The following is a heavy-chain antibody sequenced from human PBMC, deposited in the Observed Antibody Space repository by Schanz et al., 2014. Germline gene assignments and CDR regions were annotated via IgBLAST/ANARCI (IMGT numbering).Heavy chain of an antibody. D-gene: IGHD3-3*02. CDR2: ISSDGSKK. CDR3: AQTRGTFMVPIDN. Sequence: QVQLVESGGGVVQPERSLRLSCAASGFNFANHAIHWVRQGQGNGLQWVAVISSDGSKKLYADSVKARFTISRDNARNSLYLQLNSLRVEDSGVYFCAQTRGTFMVPIDNWGQGVRVIVSS. V-gene: IGHV3-33*05. CDR1: GFNFANHA. J-gene: IGHJ4*02.